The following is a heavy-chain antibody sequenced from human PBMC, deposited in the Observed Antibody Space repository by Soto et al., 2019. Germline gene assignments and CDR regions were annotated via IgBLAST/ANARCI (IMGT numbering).Heavy chain of an antibody. CDR2: ISSSSSYI. V-gene: IGHV3-21*01. CDR3: ARLPILEWFFYYYYYMDV. Sequence: ESLYLTCTVSGATVSSSTYYWGWVRQAPGKGLEWVSSISSSSSYIYYADSVKGRFTISRDNAKNSLYLQMNSLRAEDTAVYYCARLPILEWFFYYYYYMDVWGKGTTVTVSS. J-gene: IGHJ6*03. CDR1: GATVSSSTYY. D-gene: IGHD3-3*01.